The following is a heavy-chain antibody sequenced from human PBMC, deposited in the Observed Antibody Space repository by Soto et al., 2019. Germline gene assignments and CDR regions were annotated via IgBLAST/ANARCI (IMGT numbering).Heavy chain of an antibody. V-gene: IGHV1-69*13. J-gene: IGHJ4*02. D-gene: IGHD1-20*01. CDR3: ARDKFTGYNPYRITGTTLYY. CDR1: GGTFSSYA. CDR2: IIPIFGTA. Sequence: ASVKVSCKASGGTFSSYAISWVRQAPGQGLEWMGGIIPIFGTANYAQKFQGRVTITADESTSTAYMELSSLRSEDTAVYYCARDKFTGYNPYRITGTTLYYWGQGNLVTVCS.